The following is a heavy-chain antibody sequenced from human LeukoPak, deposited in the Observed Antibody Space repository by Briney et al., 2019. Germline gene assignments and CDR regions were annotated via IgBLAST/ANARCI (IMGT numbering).Heavy chain of an antibody. V-gene: IGHV3-48*03. Sequence: GGSLRPSCAASGFTFNSYTMNWVRQAPGKGLEWVSYISSSGSTIYYADSVKGRFTISRDNAKNSLYLQMNSLRAEDTAVYYCARGNYDSSGYYVDWGQGTLVTVSS. CDR3: ARGNYDSSGYYVD. CDR2: ISSSGSTI. CDR1: GFTFNSYT. D-gene: IGHD3-22*01. J-gene: IGHJ4*02.